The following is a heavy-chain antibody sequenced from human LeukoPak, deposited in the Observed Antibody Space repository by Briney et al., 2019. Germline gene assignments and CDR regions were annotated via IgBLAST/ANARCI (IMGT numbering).Heavy chain of an antibody. CDR1: GGSISGYY. V-gene: IGHV4-59*01. Sequence: SETLSLTCTVSGGSISGYYRSWIRQSPGKGLEWIGYIYYTGITAYNPSLGSRVTISVDRSNNQFSLRLTSVTAADTAVYYCARLHSSRAEEFDPWGQGTLVTVSS. CDR2: IYYTGIT. CDR3: ARLHSSRAEEFDP. J-gene: IGHJ5*02.